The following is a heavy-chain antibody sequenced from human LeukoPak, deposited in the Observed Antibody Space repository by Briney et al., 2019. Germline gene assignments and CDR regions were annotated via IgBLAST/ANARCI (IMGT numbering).Heavy chain of an antibody. CDR1: GYTFTAYY. J-gene: IGHJ5*02. V-gene: IGHV1-2*02. CDR2: INPNTGGT. D-gene: IGHD6-13*01. Sequence: GASVKVSCKASGYTFTAYYIHWGRQAPGQGLEWMGWINPNTGGTNYAQKFQGGVTMTRDSSISTAYMELSSLRSDATAVYYCATQPGAAGARGDWFDPWGQGTLVTVSS. CDR3: ATQPGAAGARGDWFDP.